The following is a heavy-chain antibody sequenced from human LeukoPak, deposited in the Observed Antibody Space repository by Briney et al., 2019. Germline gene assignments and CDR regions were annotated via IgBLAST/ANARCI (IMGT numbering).Heavy chain of an antibody. D-gene: IGHD3-10*01. J-gene: IGHJ4*02. V-gene: IGHV3-33*01. CDR1: GFTFSSYG. Sequence: GRSLRLSCAASGFTFSSYGMHWVRQAPGKGLEWVAVIWYDGSNKYYADSVKGRFTISRDNSKNTLYLQMNSLRAEDTAVYYCARKSFNGDYFDYWGQGTLVTVSS. CDR2: IWYDGSNK. CDR3: ARKSFNGDYFDY.